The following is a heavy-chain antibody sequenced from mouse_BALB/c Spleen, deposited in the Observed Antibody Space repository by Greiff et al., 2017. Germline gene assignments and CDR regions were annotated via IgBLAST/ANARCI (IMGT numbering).Heavy chain of an antibody. D-gene: IGHD3-1*01. CDR1: GYTFTSYW. CDR3: TRSGVPRRYFDV. CDR2: IYPSDSYT. Sequence: VQLKQPGAELVRPGASVKLSCKASGYTFTSYWINWVKQRPGQGLEWIGNIYPSDSYTNYNQKFKDKATLTVDKSSSTAYMQLSSPTSEDSAVYYCTRSGVPRRYFDVWGAGTTVTVSS. V-gene: IGHV1-69*02. J-gene: IGHJ1*01.